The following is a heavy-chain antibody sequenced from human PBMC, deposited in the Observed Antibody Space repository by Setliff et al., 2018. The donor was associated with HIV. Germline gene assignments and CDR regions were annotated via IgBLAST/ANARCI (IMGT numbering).Heavy chain of an antibody. V-gene: IGHV1-8*02. J-gene: IGHJ5*02. Sequence: GGSVKVSCKASGYTFTSYDINWVRQATGQGLEWMGWMNPNSGNTGYAQKFQGRVTMTRNTSISTAYMELSSLRSEDTAVYYCARGLTYYNFWSGYRSNWFDPWGQGTLVTVSS. CDR3: ARGLTYYNFWSGYRSNWFDP. CDR2: MNPNSGNT. CDR1: GYTFTSYD. D-gene: IGHD3-3*01.